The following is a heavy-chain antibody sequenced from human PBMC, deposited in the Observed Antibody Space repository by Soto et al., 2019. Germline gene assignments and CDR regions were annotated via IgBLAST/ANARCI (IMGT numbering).Heavy chain of an antibody. D-gene: IGHD5-12*01. CDR3: ARADSGYAHGYYYYGMDV. Sequence: GGSLKLSCASHGFTFGSYSMNWVCQAPGRGLVWVSYISSSSSTIYYADSVKGRFTISRDNAKNPRYLHTNSLRSEDTAVYYCARADSGYAHGYYYYGMDVWGQGT. J-gene: IGHJ6*02. CDR2: ISSSSSTI. V-gene: IGHV3-48*01. CDR1: GFTFGSYS.